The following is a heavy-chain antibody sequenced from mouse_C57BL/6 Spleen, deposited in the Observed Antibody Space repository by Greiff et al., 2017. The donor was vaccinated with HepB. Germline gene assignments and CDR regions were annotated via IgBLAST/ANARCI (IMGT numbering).Heavy chain of an antibody. CDR2: IDPANGNT. D-gene: IGHD1-1*01. Sequence: EVQLQQSVAELVRPGASVKLSCTASGFNIKNTYMHWVKQRPEQGLEWIGRIDPANGNTKYAPKFQGKAIITADTSSNTAYLQLSSLTSEDTAIYFRAGWGTAVVAQYYAMDYWGQGTSVTVSS. V-gene: IGHV14-3*01. CDR1: GFNIKNTY. CDR3: AGWGTAVVAQYYAMDY. J-gene: IGHJ4*01.